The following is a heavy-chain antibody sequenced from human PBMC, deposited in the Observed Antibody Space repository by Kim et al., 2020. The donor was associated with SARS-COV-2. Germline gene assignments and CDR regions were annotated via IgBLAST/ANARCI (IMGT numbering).Heavy chain of an antibody. D-gene: IGHD6-19*01. Sequence: TNNAPRKSRVTIYVDTAKNQFSLKRSSVTAADTAVYYCAREGSGWHYFDYWGQGTLVTVSS. CDR3: AREGSGWHYFDY. J-gene: IGHJ4*02. V-gene: IGHV4-59*01.